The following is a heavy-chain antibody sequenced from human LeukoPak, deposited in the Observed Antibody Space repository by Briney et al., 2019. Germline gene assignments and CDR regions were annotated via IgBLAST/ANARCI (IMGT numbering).Heavy chain of an antibody. J-gene: IGHJ4*02. CDR1: GFTFSSYA. D-gene: IGHD3-10*01. CDR2: ISGSGGST. Sequence: GGSLRLSCAASGFTFSSYAMSWVRQAPGKGLEWVSAISGSGGSTYYADSVKGRFTISRDNSKNTLYLQMNSPRAEDTAVYYCAKDFTQYYYGSGSWGQGTLVTVSS. CDR3: AKDFTQYYYGSGS. V-gene: IGHV3-23*01.